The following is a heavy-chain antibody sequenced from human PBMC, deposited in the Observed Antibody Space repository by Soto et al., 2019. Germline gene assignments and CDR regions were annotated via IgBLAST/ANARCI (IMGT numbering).Heavy chain of an antibody. Sequence: EVQLVESGGGLVKPGGSLRLSCAASGFSFTHAWLSWVRQAPGRGLEWIGRIKSESDGGTTDYAALVRGRFTISRDDSKTTVYLHMTSLKTEDTAVYYCATAAPWQYVWGSYGFGNWGQGTLVTVSS. J-gene: IGHJ4*02. D-gene: IGHD3-16*01. CDR1: GFSFTHAW. CDR2: IKSESDGGTT. V-gene: IGHV3-15*01. CDR3: ATAAPWQYVWGSYGFGN.